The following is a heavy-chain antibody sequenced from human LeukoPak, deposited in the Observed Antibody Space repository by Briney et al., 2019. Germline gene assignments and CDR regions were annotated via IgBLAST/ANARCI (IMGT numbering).Heavy chain of an antibody. CDR3: ARGSRDIVVVPAAMLYFDY. CDR2: IYSGGST. J-gene: IGHJ4*02. V-gene: IGHV3-53*01. D-gene: IGHD2-2*01. Sequence: PGGSLRLSCAASGFTVSSNYMSWVRQAPGKGLEWVSVIYSGGSTYYADSVKGRFTISRDNSKNTLYLQMNSLRAEDTAVYYCARGSRDIVVVPAAMLYFDYWGQGTLVTVSS. CDR1: GFTVSSNY.